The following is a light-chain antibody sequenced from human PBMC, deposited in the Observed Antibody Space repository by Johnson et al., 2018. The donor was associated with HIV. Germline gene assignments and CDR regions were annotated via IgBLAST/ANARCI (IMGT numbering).Light chain of an antibody. CDR1: SSNIGNNY. Sequence: QPVLTQPPSVSAAPVQKVTISCSGSSSNIGNNYVSWYQQLPGTAPKLLIYENNKRPSGIPDRFSGSKSGTSATLDITGLQTGDEADYYCGTWDSSLSAGYVFGTGTKVTVL. CDR3: GTWDSSLSAGYV. CDR2: ENN. J-gene: IGLJ1*01. V-gene: IGLV1-51*02.